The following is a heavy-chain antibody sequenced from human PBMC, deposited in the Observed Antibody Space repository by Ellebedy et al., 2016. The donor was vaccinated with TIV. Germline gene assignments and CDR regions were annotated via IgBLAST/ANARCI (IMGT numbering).Heavy chain of an antibody. CDR3: ARDAGYDNSAGYHFDY. CDR2: IKEDGSET. CDR1: RFTFSTYW. V-gene: IGHV3-7*01. J-gene: IGHJ4*02. D-gene: IGHD3-9*01. Sequence: GGSLRLSXEASRFTFSTYWMSWVRQIPGKGLEWVANIKEDGSETYYVDSVKGRFTISRDNVKNSLFLQMNSLKVEDSAVYYCARDAGYDNSAGYHFDYWGRGTLVTVSS.